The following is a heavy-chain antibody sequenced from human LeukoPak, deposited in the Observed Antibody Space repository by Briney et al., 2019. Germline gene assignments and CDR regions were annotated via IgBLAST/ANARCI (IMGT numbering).Heavy chain of an antibody. J-gene: IGHJ1*01. CDR1: GSSISNSYY. V-gene: IGHV4-38-2*01. CDR3: ARDTSTIAVAGTSN. D-gene: IGHD6-19*01. CDR2: IYHSGST. Sequence: SETLSLTCAVSGSSISNSYYWVWMRQPPGKGLEWIGGIYHSGSTYYNPSLTSRVTISVDTSRNQFSLRLASVTAADTAVYYCARDTSTIAVAGTSNWGQGTLVTVSS.